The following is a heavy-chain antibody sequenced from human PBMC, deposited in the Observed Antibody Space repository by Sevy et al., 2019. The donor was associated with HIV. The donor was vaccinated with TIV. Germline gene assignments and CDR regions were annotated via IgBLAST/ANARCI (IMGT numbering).Heavy chain of an antibody. Sequence: GGSLRLSCAASGFTFNSYWMAWVRQAPGKGLEWVSALYAGGNTYYADSVKGRFTISRDNSKNTVYLEINSLRAEDTAVYYCARETVSGYNLWGQGTLVTVSS. CDR1: GFTFNSYW. D-gene: IGHD5-12*01. CDR3: ARETVSGYNL. CDR2: LYAGGNT. V-gene: IGHV3-53*01. J-gene: IGHJ4*02.